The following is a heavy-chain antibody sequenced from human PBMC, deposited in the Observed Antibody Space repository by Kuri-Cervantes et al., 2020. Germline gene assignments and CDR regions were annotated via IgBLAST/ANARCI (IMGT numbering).Heavy chain of an antibody. CDR3: ACPAYGSWPV. V-gene: IGHV1-69*05. CDR1: GGTFSSYA. CDR2: IIPIFGTA. Sequence: SVKVSCKASGGTFSSYAISWVRQAPGQGLEWMGGIIPIFGTANYAQKFQGRVTMTRNTSISTAYMELSSLRSEDTAVYYCACPAYGSWPVWGQGTTVTVSS. D-gene: IGHD3-10*01. J-gene: IGHJ6*02.